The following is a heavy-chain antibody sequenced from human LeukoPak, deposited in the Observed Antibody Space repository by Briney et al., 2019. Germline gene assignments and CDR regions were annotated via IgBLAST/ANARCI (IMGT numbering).Heavy chain of an antibody. CDR1: GFVFKNYA. V-gene: IGHV3-23*01. CDR2: ISGSDGST. J-gene: IGHJ4*02. Sequence: PGGSLRLSCAASGFVFKNYAMTWVRQAPGKGLEWVASISGSDGSTFYRDSVRGRITIFRDNYRNSLSLQMNNLRPEDTALYYCTKFDSWGQGALVTVSS. CDR3: TKFDS.